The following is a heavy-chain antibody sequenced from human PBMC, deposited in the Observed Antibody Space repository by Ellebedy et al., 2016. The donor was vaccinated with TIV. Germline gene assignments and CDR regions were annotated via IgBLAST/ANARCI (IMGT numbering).Heavy chain of an antibody. Sequence: GESLKISCAASGFTFSSYWMAWVRQAPGKGLEWVANLNQDGSQKYHVDSVKGRFTISRDNAKNSLYLQMNSLRAEDTAVYYCARAGYVSAYDIWGQGTRATVSS. CDR3: ARAGYVSAYDI. D-gene: IGHD2-15*01. V-gene: IGHV3-7*03. CDR2: LNQDGSQK. J-gene: IGHJ3*02. CDR1: GFTFSSYW.